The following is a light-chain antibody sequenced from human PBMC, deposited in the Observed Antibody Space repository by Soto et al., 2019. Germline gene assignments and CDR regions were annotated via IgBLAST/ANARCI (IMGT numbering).Light chain of an antibody. CDR1: PASASF. CDR3: QQLNGSPWT. Sequence: IQLTQSPSSLSASVGDRVTITCRATPASASFLAWYQQKPGTAPKLLIYGATTLQSGVPSRFSGSRSGTDYTLTIGSMQPEDVATYYCQQLNGSPWTFGQGTKVEIK. J-gene: IGKJ1*01. CDR2: GAT. V-gene: IGKV1-9*01.